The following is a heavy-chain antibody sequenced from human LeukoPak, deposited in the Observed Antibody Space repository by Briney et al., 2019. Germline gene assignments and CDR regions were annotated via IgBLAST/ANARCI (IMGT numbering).Heavy chain of an antibody. CDR2: IYQSGST. V-gene: IGHV4-38-2*02. Sequence: SETLSLTCSVSGYSIRSGYHWAWIRQSPGKGLEWIGSIYQSGSTYDNPSLRSRVTISVDTSKNQFSLKLSSVTAADTAVYYCARVATIPDYWGQGTLVTVSS. D-gene: IGHD5-12*01. J-gene: IGHJ4*02. CDR1: GYSIRSGYH. CDR3: ARVATIPDY.